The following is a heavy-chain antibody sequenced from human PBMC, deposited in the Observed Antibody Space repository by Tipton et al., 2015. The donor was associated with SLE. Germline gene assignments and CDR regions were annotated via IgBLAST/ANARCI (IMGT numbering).Heavy chain of an antibody. J-gene: IGHJ4*02. Sequence: TLSLTCTVSGGSISVHYWTWIRQPPGKGLEWIGYIYYSGSTNYNPSLKSRVTISVDRSKNQFSLKLSSVTAADTAVYYCARHDTAYGGKGYWGQGTLVTVSS. V-gene: IGHV4-59*08. CDR1: GGSISVHY. D-gene: IGHD3-10*01. CDR2: IYYSGST. CDR3: ARHDTAYGGKGY.